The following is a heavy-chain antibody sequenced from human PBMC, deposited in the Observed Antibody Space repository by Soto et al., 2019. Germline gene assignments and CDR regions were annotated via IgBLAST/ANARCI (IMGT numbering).Heavy chain of an antibody. Sequence: GGSLRLSCAASGFTFSCYSMNWVRQAPGKGLEWVSYISSSSSTIYYADSVKGRFTISRDNAKNSLYLQLNSRRDEDTAVYYCARSPYYGPSDYWGQGTLGTVSS. D-gene: IGHD4-17*01. CDR3: ARSPYYGPSDY. V-gene: IGHV3-48*02. CDR1: GFTFSCYS. J-gene: IGHJ4*02. CDR2: ISSSSSTI.